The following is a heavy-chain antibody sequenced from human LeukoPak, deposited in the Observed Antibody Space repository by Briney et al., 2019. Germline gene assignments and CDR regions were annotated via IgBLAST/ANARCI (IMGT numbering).Heavy chain of an antibody. J-gene: IGHJ4*02. CDR2: ISAYNGNT. Sequence: ASVKVSCKASGYTFTSYGISWVRQAPGQGLEWMGWISAYNGNTNYAQKLQGRVTMTTDTSTSTAYMELRSLRSDDTAVYYCARDRDYGDYNTQDLFVYWGQGTLVTVSS. D-gene: IGHD4-17*01. CDR3: ARDRDYGDYNTQDLFVY. V-gene: IGHV1-18*01. CDR1: GYTFTSYG.